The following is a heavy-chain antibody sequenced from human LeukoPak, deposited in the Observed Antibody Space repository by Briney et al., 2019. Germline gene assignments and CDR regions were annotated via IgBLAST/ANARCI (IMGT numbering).Heavy chain of an antibody. Sequence: SQTLSLTCTVSGGSISSGGYYWSWIRQHPGKGLEWIGYIYYSGSTYYNPSLKSRVTISVDTSKNQFSLKLSSVTAADTAVYYCARGGDYGVNFDYWGQGTLVTASS. V-gene: IGHV4-31*03. CDR3: ARGGDYGVNFDY. J-gene: IGHJ4*02. CDR1: GGSISSGGYY. D-gene: IGHD4-17*01. CDR2: IYYSGST.